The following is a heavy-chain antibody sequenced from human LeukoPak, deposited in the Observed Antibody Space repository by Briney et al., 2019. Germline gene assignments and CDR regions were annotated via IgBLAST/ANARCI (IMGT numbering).Heavy chain of an antibody. CDR3: VRDAGGY. Sequence: PGGSLRLSCAASGFTFSSYAMHWVRQAPGKGLEWVAVISYDGSNKYYADSVKGRFTISRDNSKNTLYLQMSSLRTEDTGVYFCVRDAGGYWGQGTLVTVSS. J-gene: IGHJ4*02. V-gene: IGHV3-30*04. CDR2: ISYDGSNK. D-gene: IGHD1-14*01. CDR1: GFTFSSYA.